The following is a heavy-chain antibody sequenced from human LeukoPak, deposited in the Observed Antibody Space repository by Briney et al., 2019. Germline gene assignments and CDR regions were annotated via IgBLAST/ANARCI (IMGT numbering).Heavy chain of an antibody. V-gene: IGHV4-4*02. CDR2: IYHSGST. Sequence: SETLSLTCAVSGGSISSSNWWSWVRQPPGKGLEWIGEIYHSGSTNYNPSLKSRVTISVDKSKNQFSLKLSSVTAADTAVYYCARDLIAAAGTRRYFQHWGQGTLVTASS. D-gene: IGHD6-13*01. CDR1: GGSISSSNW. J-gene: IGHJ1*01. CDR3: ARDLIAAAGTRRYFQH.